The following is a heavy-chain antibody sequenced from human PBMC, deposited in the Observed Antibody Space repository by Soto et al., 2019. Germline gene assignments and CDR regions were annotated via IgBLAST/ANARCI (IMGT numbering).Heavy chain of an antibody. CDR3: ARRVYYDSSGYYSYYYEY. D-gene: IGHD3-22*01. Sequence: CKASGGTFSSYAISWVRQAPGQGLEWMGGIIPIFGTANYAQKFQGRVTITADESTSTAYMELSSLRSEDTDVYYCARRVYYDSSGYYSYYYEYWGQGTLVTVSS. CDR2: IIPIFGTA. V-gene: IGHV1-69*01. J-gene: IGHJ4*02. CDR1: GGTFSSYA.